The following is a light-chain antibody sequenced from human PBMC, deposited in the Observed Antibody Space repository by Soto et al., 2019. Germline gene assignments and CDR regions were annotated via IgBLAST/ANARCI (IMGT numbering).Light chain of an antibody. V-gene: IGKV3-20*01. CDR1: QSVRSSY. Sequence: EIVLTQSPGTLSLPPGERATLSCRASQSVRSSYLAWYQQKSGQAPRLLIYGASSRATGIPDRFSGSGFGRDFTLTISRLEPEDFAVYYCQQYGSSSWTFGQGTKVEIK. J-gene: IGKJ1*01. CDR2: GAS. CDR3: QQYGSSSWT.